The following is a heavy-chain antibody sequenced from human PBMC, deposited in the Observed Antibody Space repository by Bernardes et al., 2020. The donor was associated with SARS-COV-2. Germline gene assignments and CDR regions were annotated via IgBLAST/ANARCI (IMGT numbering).Heavy chain of an antibody. CDR3: AKDLNWNYDGMDG. Sequence: VGSLRLSCAASGFTFSSYAMSWVRQAPGKGLEWVSALSGSGGSTYYADSVKGRFTISRDNSKNTLYLQMNSLRAEDTAVYYCAKDLNWNYDGMDGWGQGTTVTVSS. D-gene: IGHD1-1*01. CDR2: LSGSGGST. V-gene: IGHV3-23*01. J-gene: IGHJ6*02. CDR1: GFTFSSYA.